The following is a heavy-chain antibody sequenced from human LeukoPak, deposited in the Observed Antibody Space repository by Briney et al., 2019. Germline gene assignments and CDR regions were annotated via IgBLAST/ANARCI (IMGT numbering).Heavy chain of an antibody. CDR1: GYTFTSYD. CDR3: ARGRVYCSGGSCYSYYYYMDV. Sequence: GAPVKVSCKASGYTFTSYDINWVRQATGQGLEWMGWMNPNSGNTGYAQKFQGRVTMTRNTSISTAYMELSSLRSEDTAVYYCARGRVYCSGGSCYSYYYYMDVWGRGTTVTISS. V-gene: IGHV1-8*01. J-gene: IGHJ6*03. D-gene: IGHD2-15*01. CDR2: MNPNSGNT.